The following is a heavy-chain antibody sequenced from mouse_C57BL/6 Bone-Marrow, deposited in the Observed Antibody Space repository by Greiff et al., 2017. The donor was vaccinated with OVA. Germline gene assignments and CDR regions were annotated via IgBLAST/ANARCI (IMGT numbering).Heavy chain of an antibody. CDR2: IWSGGSS. Sequence: VQLQQSGPGLVQPSQSLSITCTVSGFSLTSYGVHWVRQPPGKGLEWLGVIWSGGSSDYNAAFISRLSISKDNSKSQVFFKMNSRQADDTATYDCAKKDYYGNYDTRDYWGQGTSVTVSS. CDR1: GFSLTSYG. V-gene: IGHV2-4*01. D-gene: IGHD2-1*01. CDR3: AKKDYYGNYDTRDY. J-gene: IGHJ4*01.